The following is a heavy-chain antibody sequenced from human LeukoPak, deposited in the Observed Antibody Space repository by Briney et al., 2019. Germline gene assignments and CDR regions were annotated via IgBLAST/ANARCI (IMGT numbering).Heavy chain of an antibody. D-gene: IGHD5-12*01. CDR3: ARLATAYSGYDFDY. J-gene: IGHJ4*02. CDR2: INPYSGAT. Sequence: ASVKVSCKASGGTFSSYAISWVRQAPGQGLEWMGWINPYSGATNYAQKFQGRVTMTRDTSISTAFMELSRLISDDTAVYYCARLATAYSGYDFDYWGQGTLVTVSS. V-gene: IGHV1-2*02. CDR1: GGTFSSYA.